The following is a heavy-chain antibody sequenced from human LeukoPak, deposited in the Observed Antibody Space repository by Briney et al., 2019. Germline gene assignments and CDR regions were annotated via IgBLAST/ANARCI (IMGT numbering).Heavy chain of an antibody. CDR3: ARGVGVAGTILAFDY. Sequence: SETLSLTCAVYGGSFSGYYWSWIRQPPGKGLEWIGEINHSGSTNYNPSLKSRVTISVDTSKNQFSLKLSSVTAADTAVYDCARGVGVAGTILAFDYWGQGTLVTVSS. J-gene: IGHJ4*02. V-gene: IGHV4-34*01. D-gene: IGHD6-19*01. CDR1: GGSFSGYY. CDR2: INHSGST.